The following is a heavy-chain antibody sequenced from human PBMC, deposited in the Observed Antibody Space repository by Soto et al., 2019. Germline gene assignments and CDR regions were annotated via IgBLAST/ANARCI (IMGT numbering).Heavy chain of an antibody. CDR2: INPNSGAT. D-gene: IGHD2-8*01. V-gene: IGHV1-2*02. Sequence: QVHLVQSGAEVKKPGASVKVYCKASGYTFTAYYMHWVRQAPGQGLEWMGWINPNSGATSYAQRFHGRVTMTWDTSISTAYMELSRLTSDDTAVYYCAREGGDIVQMLYALPWYWGQGTLVTVSS. J-gene: IGHJ4*02. CDR1: GYTFTAYY. CDR3: AREGGDIVQMLYALPWY.